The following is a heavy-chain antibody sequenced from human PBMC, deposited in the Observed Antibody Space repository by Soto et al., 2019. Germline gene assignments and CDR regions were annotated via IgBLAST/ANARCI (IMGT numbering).Heavy chain of an antibody. CDR1: GFTFSSYS. V-gene: IGHV3-21*01. CDR2: ISSSSSYI. CDR3: ARDKAYSSSWARIWFDP. D-gene: IGHD6-13*01. J-gene: IGHJ5*02. Sequence: EVQLVESGGGLVKPGGSLRLSCAASGFTFSSYSMNWVRQAPGKGLEWVSSISSSSSYIYYADSVKGRFTISRDNAKNSLYLQMNGLRAEDTAVYYCARDKAYSSSWARIWFDPWGQGTLVTVSS.